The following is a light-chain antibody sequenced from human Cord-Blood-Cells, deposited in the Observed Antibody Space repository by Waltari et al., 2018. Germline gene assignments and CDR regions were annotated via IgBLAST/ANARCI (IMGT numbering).Light chain of an antibody. CDR3: QAWDNSTVV. J-gene: IGLJ2*01. CDR1: HLGDKY. V-gene: IGLV3-1*01. Sequence: SYELTQPPSVSVSPGQTASITCSGDHLGDKYACWYQQKPGQSPVLAIYQDSKRPSGIPERFSGSNSGNTATLTISGTQAMDEADYYCQAWDNSTVVFGGGTKLTVL. CDR2: QDS.